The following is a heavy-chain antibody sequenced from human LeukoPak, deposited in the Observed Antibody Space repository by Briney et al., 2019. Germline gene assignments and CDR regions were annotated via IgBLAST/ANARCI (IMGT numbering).Heavy chain of an antibody. CDR1: GGTFSSYA. V-gene: IGHV1-69*05. CDR3: ASPYYYDSSGYTPYYYYYMDV. J-gene: IGHJ6*03. D-gene: IGHD3-22*01. CDR2: IIPIFGTA. Sequence: SVKVSCKASGGTFSSYAISWVRQAPGQGLEWMGGIIPIFGTANYAQKFQGRVTITTDESTSTAYMELSSLRSEDTAVYYCASPYYYDSSGYTPYYYYYMDVWGKGTTVTVSS.